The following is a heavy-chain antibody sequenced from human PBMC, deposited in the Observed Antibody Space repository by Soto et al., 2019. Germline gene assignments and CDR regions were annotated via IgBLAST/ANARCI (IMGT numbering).Heavy chain of an antibody. CDR3: ARERRVFSLTGTTY. D-gene: IGHD1-7*01. CDR1: GFTFSSYG. CDR2: IWYDGSNK. V-gene: IGHV3-33*01. Sequence: VQLVESGGGVVQPGRSLRLSCAASGFTFSSYGMHWVRQAPGKGLEWVAVIWYDGSNKYYADSVKGRFTISRDNSKNTLYLQMNSLRAEDTAVYYCARERRVFSLTGTTYWGQGTLVTVSS. J-gene: IGHJ4*02.